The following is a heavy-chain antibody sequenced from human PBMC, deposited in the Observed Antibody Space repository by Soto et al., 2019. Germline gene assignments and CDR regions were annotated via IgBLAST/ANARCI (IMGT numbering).Heavy chain of an antibody. CDR3: ARDIGYCSSTSCPYYYYYMDV. V-gene: IGHV1-69*04. CDR1: GGTFSSYT. CDR2: IIPILGIA. D-gene: IGHD2-2*03. J-gene: IGHJ6*03. Sequence: SVKVSCKASGGTFSSYTISWVRQAPGQGLEWMGRIIPILGIANYAQKFQGRVTITADKSTSTAYMELSSLRSEDTAVYYCARDIGYCSSTSCPYYYYYMDVWGKGTTVTVSS.